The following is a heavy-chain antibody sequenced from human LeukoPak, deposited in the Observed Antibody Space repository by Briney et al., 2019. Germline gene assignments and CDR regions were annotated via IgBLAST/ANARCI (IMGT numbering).Heavy chain of an antibody. CDR2: INPNSGGT. CDR3: ARDTEMATINDY. V-gene: IGHV1-2*02. J-gene: IGHJ4*02. Sequence: ASVKVSCKASGYTFTGYYMHWVRQAPGQGLEWMGWINPNSGGTNYAQKFQGRVTMTRDTAISTAYMELSRLRSDDTAVYYCARDTEMATINDYWGRGTLVIVSS. D-gene: IGHD5-24*01. CDR1: GYTFTGYY.